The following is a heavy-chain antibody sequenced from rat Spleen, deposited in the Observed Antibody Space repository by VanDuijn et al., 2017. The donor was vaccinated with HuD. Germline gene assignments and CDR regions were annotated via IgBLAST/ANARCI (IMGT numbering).Heavy chain of an antibody. V-gene: IGHV3-3*01. D-gene: IGHD1-4*01. Sequence: EVQLQESGPGLVKPSQSLSLTCSVTGYSIISSYRWTWIRKFPGNKMEWVGHINYSGDTSYNPSLKSRISITRDTSKNQFFLQVNSVTTEDTATYYCARSYGITPFDYWGQGVMVTVSS. CDR3: ARSYGITPFDY. CDR1: GYSIISSYR. CDR2: INYSGDT. J-gene: IGHJ2*01.